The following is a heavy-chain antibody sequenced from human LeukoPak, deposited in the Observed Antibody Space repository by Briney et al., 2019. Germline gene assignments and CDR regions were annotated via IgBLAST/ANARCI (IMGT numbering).Heavy chain of an antibody. CDR1: GYTFTVYY. CDR3: ARSIGLTGGGVDV. V-gene: IGHV1-2*02. D-gene: IGHD3-9*01. J-gene: IGHJ6*02. Sequence: ASVTVSFTASGYTFTVYYMHWVRQAPGQGLEWMGWINPNSGGTNYAQKFQDRVTMTRDTSISTAYMELSRLRSDDTAVYYCARSIGLTGGGVDVWGRGTTVTVSS. CDR2: INPNSGGT.